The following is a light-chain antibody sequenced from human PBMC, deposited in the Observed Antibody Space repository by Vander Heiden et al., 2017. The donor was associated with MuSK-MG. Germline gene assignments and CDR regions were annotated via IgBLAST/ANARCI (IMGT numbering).Light chain of an antibody. CDR1: QRISSY. CDR2: AAS. J-gene: IGKJ3*01. Sequence: DIHMPHPPSSLSASVGDRATITCRARQRISSYLNWYQQKPGKAPKLLIYAASNLQSGVPARFSGTGSGTDFTLTISSLQPEDFATYYCQQSDSTPFTFGPGTKVDIK. CDR3: QQSDSTPFT. V-gene: IGKV1-39*01.